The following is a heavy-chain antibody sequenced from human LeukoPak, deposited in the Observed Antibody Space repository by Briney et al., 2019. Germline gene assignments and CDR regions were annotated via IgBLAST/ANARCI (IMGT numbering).Heavy chain of an antibody. CDR3: ARDVGDY. Sequence: GGSLRLSCAASGFTFSSYAMIWVRQAPGKGLGWVSGISGTGSSTHYADSVKGRFTISRDNAKSSLYLRMNSLRDEDTAVYYCARDVGDYWGQGTLVTVSS. CDR2: ISGTGSST. V-gene: IGHV3-23*01. J-gene: IGHJ4*02. CDR1: GFTFSSYA.